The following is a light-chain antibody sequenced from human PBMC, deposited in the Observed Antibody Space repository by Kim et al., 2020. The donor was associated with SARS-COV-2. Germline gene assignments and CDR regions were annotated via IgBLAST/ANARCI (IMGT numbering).Light chain of an antibody. J-gene: IGLJ3*02. CDR3: NSRDSSGNHLV. V-gene: IGLV3-19*01. CDR2: GRN. Sequence: LEQTGKNICQEDSHRNYYASWYQENPQKAPGVVIYGRNDRPSGIPYRFSGYNSGNTASLTITGAQAEDEADYYCNSRDSSGNHLVFGGGTQLTVL. CDR1: SHRNYY.